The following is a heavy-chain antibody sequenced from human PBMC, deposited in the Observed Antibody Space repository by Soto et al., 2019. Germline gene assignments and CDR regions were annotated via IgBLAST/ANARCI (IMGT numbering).Heavy chain of an antibody. Sequence: GGSLRLSCAASGFTFSSYGMHWVRQAPGKGLEWVAVISYDGSNKYYADSVKGRFTISRDNSKNTLYLQMNSLRAEDTAVYYCAKVRSGYIHFDFCGQGTLVTVSS. CDR2: ISYDGSNK. J-gene: IGHJ4*02. D-gene: IGHD3-16*02. CDR1: GFTFSSYG. CDR3: AKVRSGYIHFDF. V-gene: IGHV3-30*18.